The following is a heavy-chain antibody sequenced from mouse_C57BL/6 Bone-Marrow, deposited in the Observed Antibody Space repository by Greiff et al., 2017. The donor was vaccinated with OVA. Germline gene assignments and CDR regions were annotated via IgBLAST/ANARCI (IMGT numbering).Heavy chain of an antibody. Sequence: EVHLVESGGNLVRPGGSLNLSCQASGSTFITYALLWVRQVPCKRLECVATMSSVGSYTYYPDSVKGRFNISRDNAKNTLYLQMSSLKSEDTAMYYCARHYYGSSYDYWGQGTTLTVSS. J-gene: IGHJ2*01. CDR1: GSTFITYA. D-gene: IGHD1-1*01. CDR3: ARHYYGSSYDY. CDR2: MSSVGSYT. V-gene: IGHV5-6*01.